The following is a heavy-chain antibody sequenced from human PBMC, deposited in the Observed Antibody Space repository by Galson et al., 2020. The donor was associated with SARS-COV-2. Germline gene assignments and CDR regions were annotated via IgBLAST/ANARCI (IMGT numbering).Heavy chain of an antibody. J-gene: IGHJ6*02. CDR1: GFTFSSYS. Sequence: GGSLRLSCAASGFTFSSYSMNWVRQAPGKGLEWVSYISSSSSTIYYADSVKGRFTISRDNAKNSLYLQMNSLRDEDTAVYYGARDGTAYSYCYDDYDYGMDVWGQGTTVTGCS. CDR3: ARDGTAYSYCYDDYDYGMDV. CDR2: ISSSSSTI. D-gene: IGHD5-18*01. V-gene: IGHV3-48*02.